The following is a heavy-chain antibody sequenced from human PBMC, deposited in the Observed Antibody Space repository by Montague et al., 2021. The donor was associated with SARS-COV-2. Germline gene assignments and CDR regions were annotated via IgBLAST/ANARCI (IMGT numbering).Heavy chain of an antibody. CDR2: IHHGGST. D-gene: IGHD3-10*01. J-gene: IGHJ6*03. CDR3: ARLGDGVVPSPILGVGPYYAYYSMDV. Sequence: ETLSLTCAVHGGYFSTYSWNWIRQPPGKGLEWIGEIHHGGSTNYNPSLKSRVTISADTSKNQFSLKLTSVAAADTAVYYCARLGDGVVPSPILGVGPYYAYYSMDVWGKGTTVSVSS. CDR1: GGYFSTYS. V-gene: IGHV4-34*01.